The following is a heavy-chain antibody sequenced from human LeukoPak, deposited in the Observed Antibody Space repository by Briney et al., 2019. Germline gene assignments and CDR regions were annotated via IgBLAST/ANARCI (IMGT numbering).Heavy chain of an antibody. D-gene: IGHD2-2*01. CDR3: ASHYCSSTSCPTYYYYGMDV. Sequence: PGGSLRLSCAASGFTFSSYWMSWVRQAPGKGLEWVANIKQEGSEKYYVDSVKGRFTISRDNAKNSLCLQMNTLRAEDTAVYYCASHYCSSTSCPTYYYYGMDVWGQGTTVTVSS. V-gene: IGHV3-7*01. CDR2: IKQEGSEK. CDR1: GFTFSSYW. J-gene: IGHJ6*02.